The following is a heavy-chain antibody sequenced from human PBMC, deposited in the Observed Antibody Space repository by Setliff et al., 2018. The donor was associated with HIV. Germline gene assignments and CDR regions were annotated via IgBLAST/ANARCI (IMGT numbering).Heavy chain of an antibody. D-gene: IGHD6-19*01. V-gene: IGHV4-39*01. CDR3: ATLHSSGWPYYSDY. J-gene: IGHJ4*02. CDR2: IHYSGNT. CDR1: GGPISITSYY. Sequence: PSETLSLTCTISGGPISITSYYWGWIRQPPGEGLEWIWSIHYSGNTYYNPSLKSRVTISEDTSKNQFSLKLTSVTAADTAVYYCATLHSSGWPYYSDYWGQGILVTVSS.